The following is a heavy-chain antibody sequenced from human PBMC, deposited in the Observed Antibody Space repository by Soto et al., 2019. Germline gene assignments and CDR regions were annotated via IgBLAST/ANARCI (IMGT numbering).Heavy chain of an antibody. CDR2: IGTNGDT. V-gene: IGHV3-23*01. J-gene: IGHJ4*02. CDR3: AKKYPGTRPFDY. CDR1: GFTFSSYA. Sequence: GGSLRLSCAASGFTFSSYAMNWVRQAPGKGLEWVSAIGTNGDTYYADSVKGRFTISRDNSNTTLYLQMNSLRAEDTALYYCAKKYPGTRPFDYWGQGTLVTVSS. D-gene: IGHD2-2*01.